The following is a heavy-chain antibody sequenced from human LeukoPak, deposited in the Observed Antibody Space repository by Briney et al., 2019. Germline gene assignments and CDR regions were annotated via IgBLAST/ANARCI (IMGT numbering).Heavy chain of an antibody. CDR1: GGSFSGYY. D-gene: IGHD3-10*01. Sequence: PSETLSLTCAVYGGSFSGYYWSWIRQPPGKGLGWIGEINHSGSTNYNPSLKSRVTISVDTSKNQFSLKLSSVTAADTAVYYCARVFYRRYGQRGRGDFDYWGQGTLVTVSS. J-gene: IGHJ4*02. CDR3: ARVFYRRYGQRGRGDFDY. CDR2: INHSGST. V-gene: IGHV4-34*01.